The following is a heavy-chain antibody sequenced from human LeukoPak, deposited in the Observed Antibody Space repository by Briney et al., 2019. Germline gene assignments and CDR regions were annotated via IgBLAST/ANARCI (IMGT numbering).Heavy chain of an antibody. J-gene: IGHJ4*02. D-gene: IGHD5-18*01. CDR2: ISGSGGST. CDR3: AKDPQELQLCFDY. Sequence: PGGSLRLSCAASGLTFSSYAMSWVRQAPGKGLEWVSAISGSGGSTYYADSVKGRLTISRDNSKNTLYLQMNSLRAEDTAVYYCAKDPQELQLCFDYWGQGTLVTVSS. V-gene: IGHV3-23*01. CDR1: GLTFSSYA.